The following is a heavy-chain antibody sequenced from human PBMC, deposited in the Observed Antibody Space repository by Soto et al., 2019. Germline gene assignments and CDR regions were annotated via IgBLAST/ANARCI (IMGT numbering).Heavy chain of an antibody. CDR2: INPSGGST. V-gene: IGHV1-46*01. Sequence: GASVKVSCKASGYTFTSYYMHWVRQAPGQGLEWMGIINPSGGSTSYAQKFQGRVTITADESTSTAYMELSSLRSEDTAVYYCARDQGGYYDSSGYYPSDYYYGMDVWGQGTTVTVSS. J-gene: IGHJ6*02. CDR1: GYTFTSYY. CDR3: ARDQGGYYDSSGYYPSDYYYGMDV. D-gene: IGHD3-22*01.